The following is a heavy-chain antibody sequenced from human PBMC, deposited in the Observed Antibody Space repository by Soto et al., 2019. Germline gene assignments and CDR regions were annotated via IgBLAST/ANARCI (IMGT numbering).Heavy chain of an antibody. V-gene: IGHV1-69*12. CDR2: IMPVFATP. CDR1: GGTFSTSA. J-gene: IGHJ6*02. D-gene: IGHD3-3*02. CDR3: ARDKDRQQLGGNYYYILDV. Sequence: QVQLMQSGAEVKKPGSSVKVSCKASGGTFSTSAISCVRQAPGAGPEGLGGIMPVFATPDYAPKFQGRVTISADESTPTAYLELNSLTPYDTAVYYCARDKDRQQLGGNYYYILDVWGQGTAITVS.